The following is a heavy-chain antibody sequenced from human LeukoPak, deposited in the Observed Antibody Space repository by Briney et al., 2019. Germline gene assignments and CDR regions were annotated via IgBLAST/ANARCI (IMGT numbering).Heavy chain of an antibody. D-gene: IGHD2-15*01. J-gene: IGHJ4*02. CDR1: GGSISSGSYY. V-gene: IGHV4-61*02. Sequence: KPSQTLSLTCTVSGGSISSGSYYWSWIRPPAGQGLEWIGRIYTSGSTNYNPSLKSRVTTSVDTSKNQFSLKLSSVTAADTAVYYCARVDLRYCSGGSCPFDYWGQGTLVTVSS. CDR2: IYTSGST. CDR3: ARVDLRYCSGGSCPFDY.